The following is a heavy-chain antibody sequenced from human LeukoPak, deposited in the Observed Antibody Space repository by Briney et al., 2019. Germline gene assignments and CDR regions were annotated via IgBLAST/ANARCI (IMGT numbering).Heavy chain of an antibody. V-gene: IGHV1-69*13. J-gene: IGHJ4*02. Sequence: SVKVSCKASGGTFSSYAISWVRQAPGQGLEWMGGIIPIFGTANYAQKFQGRVTITADESTSTAYMELSSLRSEDTAVYYCATLGFDAYYYDSSGSNNWGQGTLVTVSS. D-gene: IGHD3-22*01. CDR2: IIPIFGTA. CDR3: ATLGFDAYYYDSSGSNN. CDR1: GGTFSSYA.